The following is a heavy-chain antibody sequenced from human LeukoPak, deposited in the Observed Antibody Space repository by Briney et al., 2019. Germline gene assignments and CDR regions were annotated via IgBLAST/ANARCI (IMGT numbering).Heavy chain of an antibody. CDR2: IYYTGST. CDR1: GGSISYYY. D-gene: IGHD6-13*01. Sequence: SETLSLTCTVSGGSISYYYWSWIRQPPGKGLEWIGYIYYTGSTNYNPSLKSRVTMSVDTSKNQFSLNLKSVTPEDTAVYYCARNLIPEQLILNFWGQGTLVTVSS. V-gene: IGHV4-59*01. J-gene: IGHJ4*02. CDR3: ARNLIPEQLILNF.